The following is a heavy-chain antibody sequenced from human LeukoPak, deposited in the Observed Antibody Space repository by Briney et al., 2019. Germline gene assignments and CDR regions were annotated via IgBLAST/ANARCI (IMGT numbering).Heavy chain of an antibody. CDR3: AKGGSSSWWNWFDP. V-gene: IGHV3-9*03. D-gene: IGHD6-13*01. J-gene: IGHJ5*02. CDR2: ISWNSGSI. CDR1: GFTFDDYA. Sequence: GGSLRLSCAASGFTFDDYAMHWVRQAPGKGLEWVSGISWNSGSIGYADSVKGRFTISRDNAKNSLYLQMDSLRAEDMGFYYCAKGGSSSWWNWFDPWGQGTLVTVSS.